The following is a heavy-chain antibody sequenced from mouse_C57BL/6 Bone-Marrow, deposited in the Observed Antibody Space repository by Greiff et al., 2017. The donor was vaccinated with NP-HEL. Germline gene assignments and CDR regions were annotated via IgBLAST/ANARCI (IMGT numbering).Heavy chain of an antibody. D-gene: IGHD3-2*02. V-gene: IGHV2-9-1*01. J-gene: IGHJ4*01. CDR2: IWTGGGT. CDR3: ARNWETAQATYAMDY. Sequence: VKLQESGPGLVAPSQSLSITCTVSGFSLTSYAISWVRQPPGKGLEWLGVIWTGGGTNYNSALKSRLSISKDNSKSQVFLKMNSLQTDDTARYYCARNWETAQATYAMDYWGQGTSVTVSS. CDR1: GFSLTSYA.